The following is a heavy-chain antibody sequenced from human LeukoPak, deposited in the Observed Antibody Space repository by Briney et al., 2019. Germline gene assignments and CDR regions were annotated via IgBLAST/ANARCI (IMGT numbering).Heavy chain of an antibody. CDR1: GFTFDDYT. CDR2: ISWDGGRT. Sequence: SGGSLRLSCAASGFTFDDYTMDWVRQAPGKGLEWVSLISWDGGRTYYADSVKGRFTISRDNRKNSLYLQMNSLRAEDTALYYCATDGAIAALDDAFDIWGQGTMVTVSS. V-gene: IGHV3-43D*03. J-gene: IGHJ3*02. D-gene: IGHD6-6*01. CDR3: ATDGAIAALDDAFDI.